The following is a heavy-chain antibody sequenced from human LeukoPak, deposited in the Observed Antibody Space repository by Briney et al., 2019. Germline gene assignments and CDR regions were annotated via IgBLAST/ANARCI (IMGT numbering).Heavy chain of an antibody. Sequence: GGSLRLTCTASGFTFGDYAMSWFRQAPGKGLEWVGFIRSKAYGGTTEYAASVKGRFTISRDDSKSIAYLQMNSLKTEDTAVYYCTRDSGSYYRSRCFDYWGQGTLVTVSS. J-gene: IGHJ4*02. V-gene: IGHV3-49*03. CDR1: GFTFGDYA. D-gene: IGHD1-26*01. CDR2: IRSKAYGGTT. CDR3: TRDSGSYYRSRCFDY.